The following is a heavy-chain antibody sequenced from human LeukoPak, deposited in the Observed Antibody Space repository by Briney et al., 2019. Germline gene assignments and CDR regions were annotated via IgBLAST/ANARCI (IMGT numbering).Heavy chain of an antibody. Sequence: GGSLRLSCAASGFTFSSYWMSWVPQAPGKGLEWVANIKQDGSEKYYVDSVKGRFTISRDNAKNSLYLQMNSLRAEDTAVYYCARGGFYSGSFFFDYWGQGTLVTVSS. D-gene: IGHD6-6*01. CDR1: GFTFSSYW. CDR2: IKQDGSEK. V-gene: IGHV3-7*01. J-gene: IGHJ4*02. CDR3: ARGGFYSGSFFFDY.